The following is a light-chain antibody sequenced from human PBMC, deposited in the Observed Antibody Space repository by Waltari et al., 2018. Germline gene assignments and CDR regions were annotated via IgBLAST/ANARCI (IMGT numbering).Light chain of an antibody. CDR2: WAS. CDR1: ESVLYSSNNKNY. V-gene: IGKV4-1*01. CDR3: QQYYSTPPT. Sequence: DIVMTQSPDSLAVSLGVRATINCKSSESVLYSSNNKNYLAWYRQKPGQHPKPPICWASIPESGGPHRISGRGSGTDFTLTISSLQAEDVAVYYCQQYYSTPPTFGQGTKVEIK. J-gene: IGKJ1*01.